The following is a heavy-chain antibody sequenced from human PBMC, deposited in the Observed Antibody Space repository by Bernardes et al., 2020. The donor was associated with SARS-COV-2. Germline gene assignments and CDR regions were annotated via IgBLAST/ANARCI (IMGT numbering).Heavy chain of an antibody. CDR3: ARGGWPIVVVPAADDY. J-gene: IGHJ4*02. CDR1: GFTFSSYS. D-gene: IGHD2-2*01. Sequence: GGSLRLSCAASGFTFSSYSMNWVRQAPGKGLEWVSSISSSSSYIYYADSVKGRFTISRDNAKNSLYLQMNSLRAEDTAVYYCARGGWPIVVVPAADDYWGQGTLVTVSS. V-gene: IGHV3-21*01. CDR2: ISSSSSYI.